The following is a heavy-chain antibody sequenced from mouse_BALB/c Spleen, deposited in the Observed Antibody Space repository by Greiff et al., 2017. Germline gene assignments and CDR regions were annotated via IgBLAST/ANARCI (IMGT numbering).Heavy chain of an antibody. CDR2: ISSGGST. J-gene: IGHJ2*01. CDR3: ARGAYYGNPYFDY. CDR1: GFTFSSYA. V-gene: IGHV5-6-5*01. Sequence: EVNVVESGGGLVKPGGSLKLSCAASGFTFSSYAMSWVRQTPEKRLEWVASISSGGSTYYPDSVKGRFTISRDNARNILYLQMSSLRSEDTAMYYCARGAYYGNPYFDYWGQGTTLTVSS. D-gene: IGHD2-10*01.